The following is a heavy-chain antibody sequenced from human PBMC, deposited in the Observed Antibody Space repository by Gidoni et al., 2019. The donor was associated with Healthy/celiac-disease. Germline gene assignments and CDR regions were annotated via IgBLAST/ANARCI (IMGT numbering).Heavy chain of an antibody. CDR1: GGSLSRGGYY. CDR2: IYYSGST. CDR3: ARGGDYVLGDAFDI. V-gene: IGHV4-31*03. Sequence: QVQLQESGPGLVKPSQTLSLTCTVSGGSLSRGGYYWSWIRQHPGKGLEWIGYIYYSGSTYYNPSLKSRVTISVDTSKNQFSLKLSSVTAADTAVYYCARGGDYVLGDAFDIWGQGTMVTVSS. D-gene: IGHD4-17*01. J-gene: IGHJ3*02.